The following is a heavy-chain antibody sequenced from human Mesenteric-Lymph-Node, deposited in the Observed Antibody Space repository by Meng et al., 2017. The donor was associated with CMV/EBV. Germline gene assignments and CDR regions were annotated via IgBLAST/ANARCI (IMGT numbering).Heavy chain of an antibody. CDR3: TTDMYY. V-gene: IGHV3-15*01. CDR1: GFPFRSAS. Sequence: LRLSCAASGFPFRSASMTWVRQAPGTGLEWVGRIKNKADGGTTDYAAPVEGRFTLSRDDSKNTLYLQMNSLKTEDTAVYYCTTDMYYWGQGTLVTVSS. CDR2: IKNKADGGTT. J-gene: IGHJ4*02. D-gene: IGHD3-10*02.